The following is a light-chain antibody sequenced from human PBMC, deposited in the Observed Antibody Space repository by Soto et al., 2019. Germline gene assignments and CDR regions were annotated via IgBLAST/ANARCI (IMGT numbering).Light chain of an antibody. Sequence: EIVLTQSPATLSSFPGDRVTLSCRASQAVNTRLAWYQHKPGQAPRLLIYLASNRAAGVPARFSGSGSGTDFTLTISRLEPEDFAVYYCQQYGRSSWTFGQGTKVDIK. CDR3: QQYGRSSWT. V-gene: IGKV3-20*01. J-gene: IGKJ1*01. CDR1: QAVNTR. CDR2: LAS.